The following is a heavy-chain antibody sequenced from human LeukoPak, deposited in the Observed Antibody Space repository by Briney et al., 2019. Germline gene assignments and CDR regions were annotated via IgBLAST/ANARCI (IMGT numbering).Heavy chain of an antibody. Sequence: QPGRSLRLSCAASGFTFSSYGMHWVRQAPGKGLEWVAVISYDGSNKYYADSVKGRFTISRDNSKNTLHLQMNSLRAEDTAVYYCAKDYGYQSYYYYGMDVWGQGTTVTVSS. CDR2: ISYDGSNK. V-gene: IGHV3-30*18. CDR3: AKDYGYQSYYYYGMDV. J-gene: IGHJ6*02. CDR1: GFTFSSYG. D-gene: IGHD2-2*01.